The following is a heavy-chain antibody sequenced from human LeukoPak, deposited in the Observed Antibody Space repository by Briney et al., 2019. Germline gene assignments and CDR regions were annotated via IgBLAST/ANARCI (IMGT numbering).Heavy chain of an antibody. CDR3: AREKGKQLVQGYFDY. V-gene: IGHV3-33*01. D-gene: IGHD6-13*01. CDR1: GFTLSRYG. CDR2: IWYDGSNK. J-gene: IGHJ4*02. Sequence: GGSLRLSCAASGFTLSRYGLHWVRQAPGKGLEWVAVIWYDGSNKYYADSVKGRFTISRDNSKNTLYLQMNSLRAEDTAVYYCAREKGKQLVQGYFDYWGQGTLVTVSS.